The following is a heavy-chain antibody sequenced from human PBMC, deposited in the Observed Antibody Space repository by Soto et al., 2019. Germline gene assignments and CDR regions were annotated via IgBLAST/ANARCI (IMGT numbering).Heavy chain of an antibody. D-gene: IGHD2-2*01. CDR1: AYTFTSYG. J-gene: IGHJ5*02. Sequence: ASVKVSCKASAYTFTSYGITWVRQAPGQGLEWMGWISASGITIYAQKVQGRVTMTTDTSTTTAYMELRNLRSDDTAVYYCARVGGGIYCSSTSCYNWFEPWGQGTLVTVSS. CDR2: ISASGIT. V-gene: IGHV1-18*01. CDR3: ARVGGGIYCSSTSCYNWFEP.